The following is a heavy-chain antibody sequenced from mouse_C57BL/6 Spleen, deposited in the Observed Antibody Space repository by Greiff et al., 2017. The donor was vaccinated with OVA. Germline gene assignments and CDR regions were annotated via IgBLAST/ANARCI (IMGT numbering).Heavy chain of an antibody. V-gene: IGHV5-17*01. D-gene: IGHD2-1*01. J-gene: IGHJ4*01. CDR1: GFTFSAYG. CDR3: ETCGNYDYAMDY. Sequence: EVKLVESGGGLVKPGGSLKLSCAASGFTFSAYGMHWVRQAPEKGLEWVAYISSGSSTIYYADTVKGRFTISRDNDKNTLFLQMTRLRSEDTAMEYCETCGNYDYAMDYWGQGTSVTVSS. CDR2: ISSGSSTI.